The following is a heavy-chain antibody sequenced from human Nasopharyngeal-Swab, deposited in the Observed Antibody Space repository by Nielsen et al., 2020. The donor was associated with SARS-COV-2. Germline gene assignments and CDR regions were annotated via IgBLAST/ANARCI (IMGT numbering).Heavy chain of an antibody. D-gene: IGHD2-15*01. J-gene: IGHJ2*01. V-gene: IGHV3-9*01. CDR1: GFTFDYYA. Sequence: SLKISCAASGFTFDYYAMHWVRQAPGKGLEWVSGISWNSGSIGYADSVKGRFTISRDNAKNSLYLQMNSLRAEDTALYYCAKEVTGCCSGGSCYSANWYFDLWGRGTLVTVSS. CDR2: ISWNSGSI. CDR3: AKEVTGCCSGGSCYSANWYFDL.